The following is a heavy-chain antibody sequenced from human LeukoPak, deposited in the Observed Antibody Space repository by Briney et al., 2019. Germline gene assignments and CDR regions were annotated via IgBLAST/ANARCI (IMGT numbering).Heavy chain of an antibody. CDR2: ISAYNGNT. Sequence: ASVKVSCKASGYTFTSYGISWVRQAPGQGLEWMGWISAYNGNTNYAQKLQGRVTMTTDTSTSTAYTELSRLRSDDTAVYYCARDFYGSGSYSSYYYYMDVWGKGTTVTISS. J-gene: IGHJ6*03. V-gene: IGHV1-18*01. CDR3: ARDFYGSGSYSSYYYYMDV. CDR1: GYTFTSYG. D-gene: IGHD3-10*01.